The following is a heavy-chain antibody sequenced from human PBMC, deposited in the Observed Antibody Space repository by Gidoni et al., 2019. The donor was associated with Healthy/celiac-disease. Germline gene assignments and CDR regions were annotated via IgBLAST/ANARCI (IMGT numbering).Heavy chain of an antibody. J-gene: IGHJ4*02. CDR2: IYYSGST. CDR3: ASSPSGSGSYPHFDY. CDR1: GGCISRSSYY. D-gene: IGHD3-10*01. V-gene: IGHV4-39*01. Sequence: QLQLQESGPGPVKPSETLSLTCTVYGGCISRSSYYCVWIRQPPGKGLEWIGSIYYSGSTYYTPSLKSRVTISVDTSKNQFSLKLSSVTAADTAVYSCASSPSGSGSYPHFDYWGQGTLVTVSS.